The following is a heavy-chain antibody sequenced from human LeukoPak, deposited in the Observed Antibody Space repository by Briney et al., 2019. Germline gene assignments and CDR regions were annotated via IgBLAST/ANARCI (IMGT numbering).Heavy chain of an antibody. CDR1: DYSIRSGYY. CDR3: ARDLVTVTKGFDI. CDR2: IYHSGRT. Sequence: SETLSLTCGVSDYSIRSGYYWGWIRQPPGKGLEWIGSIYHSGRTYYNPSLKSRVTISVDTSKNQFSLKLTSVTAADTAVYYCARDLVTVTKGFDIWGQGTMVSVSS. V-gene: IGHV4-38-2*02. D-gene: IGHD4-17*01. J-gene: IGHJ3*02.